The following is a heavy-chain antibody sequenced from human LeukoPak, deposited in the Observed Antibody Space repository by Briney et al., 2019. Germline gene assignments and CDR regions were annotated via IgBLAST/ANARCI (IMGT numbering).Heavy chain of an antibody. CDR2: ISGSGGST. J-gene: IGHJ4*02. V-gene: IGHV3-23*01. CDR1: GFTFSSYA. CDR3: AKAYGSGSYYNPLDY. D-gene: IGHD3-10*01. Sequence: GGSLRLSCAASGFTFSSYAMSWVRQASGKGLEWVSAISGSGGSTYYADSVKGRFTISRDNSKNTLYLQMNSLRAEDTAVYYCAKAYGSGSYYNPLDYWGQGTLVTVSS.